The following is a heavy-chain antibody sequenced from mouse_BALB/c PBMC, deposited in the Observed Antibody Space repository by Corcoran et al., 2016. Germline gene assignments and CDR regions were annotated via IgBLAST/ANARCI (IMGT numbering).Heavy chain of an antibody. D-gene: IGHD1-1*01. J-gene: IGHJ1*01. Sequence: EVQLQQSGPELVKPGAPVKMSCKASGYTFTSYVMHWVKQKPGQGLEWIGYINPYNDGTKYNEKFKGKATLTSDKSSSTAYMELSSLTSEDSAVYYCARYTVVARYWYFDVWGAGTTVTVSS. CDR2: INPYNDGT. CDR1: GYTFTSYV. V-gene: IGHV1S136*01. CDR3: ARYTVVARYWYFDV.